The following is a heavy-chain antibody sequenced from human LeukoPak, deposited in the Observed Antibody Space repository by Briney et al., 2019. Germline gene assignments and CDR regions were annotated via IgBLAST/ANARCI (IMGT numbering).Heavy chain of an antibody. CDR3: ARLLHSGVLRSLRYFDWGSSWYFDY. CDR1: GGSISSSSYY. Sequence: SETLSLTCTVSGGSISSSSYYWGWIRQPPGKGLEWIGSIYYSGSTYYNPSLKSRVTISVDTSKNQFSLKLSSVTAADTAVYYCARLLHSGVLRSLRYFDWGSSWYFDYWGQGTLVTVSS. D-gene: IGHD3-9*01. V-gene: IGHV4-39*07. J-gene: IGHJ4*02. CDR2: IYYSGST.